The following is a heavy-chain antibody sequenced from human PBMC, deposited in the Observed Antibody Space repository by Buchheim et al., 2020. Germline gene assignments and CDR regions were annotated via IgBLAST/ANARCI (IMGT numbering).Heavy chain of an antibody. CDR3: ARGDCSTTSCYSTYFYFGMDI. J-gene: IGHJ6*02. Sequence: QVQLQESGPGLLKPSQTLSLTCTVSGGSISSDDYYWTWIRQPPGRGLEWIGNVFYSGDTYYNPSLKSRLFISVDTSKNPFSLDLNSVTAADTAVYYGARGDCSTTSCYSTYFYFGMDIWGQGTT. CDR1: GGSISSDDYY. D-gene: IGHD2-2*01. V-gene: IGHV4-30-4*01. CDR2: VFYSGDT.